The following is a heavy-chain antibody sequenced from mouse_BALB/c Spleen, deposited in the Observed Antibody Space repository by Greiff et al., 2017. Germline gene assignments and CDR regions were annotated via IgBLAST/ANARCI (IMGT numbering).Heavy chain of an antibody. CDR2: IWAGGST. CDR1: GFSLTSYG. V-gene: IGHV2-9*02. D-gene: IGHD1-1*01. J-gene: IGHJ4*01. Sequence: VQLVESGPGLVAPSQSLSITCTVSGFSLTSYGVHWVRQPPGKGLEWLGVIWAGGSTNYNSALMSRLSISKDNSKSQVFLKMNSLQTDDTAMYYCARGYYGSSYLYAMDYWGQGTSVTVSS. CDR3: ARGYYGSSYLYAMDY.